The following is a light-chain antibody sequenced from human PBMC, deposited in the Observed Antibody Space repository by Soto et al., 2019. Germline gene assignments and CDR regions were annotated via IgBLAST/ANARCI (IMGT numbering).Light chain of an antibody. CDR3: RSYAGTRTDV. CDR1: SSDVGSYYL. Sequence: QSALTQPASVSGSLGQSITISCTGTSSDVGSYYLVSWYQDLPGKAPKLIIYEGSKRPSGVSNRFSASKSGNTASLTISGLQAEDEADYLCRSYAGTRTDVFGGGSKVTVL. J-gene: IGLJ1*01. CDR2: EGS. V-gene: IGLV2-23*01.